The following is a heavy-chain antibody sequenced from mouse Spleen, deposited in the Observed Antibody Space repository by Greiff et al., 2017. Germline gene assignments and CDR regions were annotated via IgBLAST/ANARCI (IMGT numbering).Heavy chain of an antibody. CDR3: KGLYYGYVFYYAMDY. Sequence: EVQRVESGGGLVQPGGSMKLSCAASGFTFSDAWMDWVRQSPEKGLEWVAEIRNKANNHATYYAESVKGRFTISRDDSKSSVYLQMNSLRAEDTGIYYCKGLYYGYVFYYAMDYWGQGTSVTVSS. CDR1: GFTFSDAW. CDR2: IRNKANNHAT. J-gene: IGHJ4*01. V-gene: IGHV6-6*01. D-gene: IGHD1-2*01.